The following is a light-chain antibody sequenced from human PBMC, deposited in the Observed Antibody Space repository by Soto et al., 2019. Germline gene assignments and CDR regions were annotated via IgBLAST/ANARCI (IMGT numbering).Light chain of an antibody. Sequence: IVLTQSPGTLSLSPGERATLSCRASQNVGSRYLAWYQQKPGQAPRLLIYGTSNRATGIPDRFSGSGSGTDFSLTISSLEPGDLAVYYCRQYGSSPRTFGQGTKVEIK. CDR2: GTS. J-gene: IGKJ1*01. V-gene: IGKV3-20*01. CDR1: QNVGSRY. CDR3: RQYGSSPRT.